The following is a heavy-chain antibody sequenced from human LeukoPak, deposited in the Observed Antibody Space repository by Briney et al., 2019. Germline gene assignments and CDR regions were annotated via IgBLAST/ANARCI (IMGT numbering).Heavy chain of an antibody. D-gene: IGHD1-26*01. CDR1: GGSFSGYY. Sequence: SETLSLTCGVYGGSFSGYYWSWIRQPPGKELEWIGEINRSGSTNYNPSLKSRVTISVDTSKNQLSLKLSSVTAADTAVYYCARGRRSGSYFDYWGQGTLVTVSS. CDR2: INRSGST. CDR3: ARGRRSGSYFDY. J-gene: IGHJ4*02. V-gene: IGHV4-34*01.